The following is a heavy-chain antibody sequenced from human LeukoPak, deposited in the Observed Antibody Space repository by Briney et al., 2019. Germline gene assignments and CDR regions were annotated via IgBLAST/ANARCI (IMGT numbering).Heavy chain of an antibody. CDR1: GGSISKSNHY. CDR2: IYYGGST. D-gene: IGHD2-21*02. V-gene: IGHV4-39*01. Sequence: RPSETLSLTCSVSGGSISKSNHYWGWIRQPPGKGLEWIGSIYYGGSTYYNPSLKSRVTISVDTSKNQFSLKLSSVTAADTAVYYCARTNDSFDYWGQGTLVTVSS. CDR3: ARTNDSFDY. J-gene: IGHJ4*02.